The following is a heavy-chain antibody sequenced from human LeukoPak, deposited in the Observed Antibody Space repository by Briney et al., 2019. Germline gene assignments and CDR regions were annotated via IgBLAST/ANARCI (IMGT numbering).Heavy chain of an antibody. CDR1: VYTFTING. Sequence: ASVTVSFTSSVYTFTINGISWVRQAPGKGLEWMGWISANSGNTNYAQKMQGRVTMTTETSSSTAYMELRNLRSDDTAVYYCARDKNYRFDYWGQGTLVTVSS. CDR2: ISANSGNT. D-gene: IGHD5-24*01. V-gene: IGHV1-18*01. CDR3: ARDKNYRFDY. J-gene: IGHJ4*02.